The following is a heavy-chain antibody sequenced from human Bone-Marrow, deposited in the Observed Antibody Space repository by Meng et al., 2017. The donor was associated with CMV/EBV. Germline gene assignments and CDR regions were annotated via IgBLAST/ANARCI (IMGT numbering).Heavy chain of an antibody. CDR2: MNPNSGNT. J-gene: IGHJ4*02. Sequence: GQLVQSGGEVKKPGASVKVSCKASGYTFTSYDINSVRQAAGQGLEWMGWMNPNSGNTDYAQKFQGRVTMTRNISKSTAYMDLSSLRSEDTAVYYCATGVADFEYWGQGTLVTVSS. D-gene: IGHD6-19*01. CDR1: GYTFTSYD. CDR3: ATGVADFEY. V-gene: IGHV1-8*01.